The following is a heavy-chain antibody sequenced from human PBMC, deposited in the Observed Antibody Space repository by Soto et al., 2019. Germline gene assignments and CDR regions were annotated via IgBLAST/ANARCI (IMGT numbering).Heavy chain of an antibody. D-gene: IGHD4-4*01. CDR1: GGSVSSGSYY. Sequence: QVQLQESGPGLVKPSETLSLTCTVSGGSVSSGSYYWSWIRQPPGKGLEWIGYIYYSGSTNYNPSLKGRVTISVDTSKNQFSLKLSSVTAADTAVYYCARDAVSVRPYYYYGMDVWGQGTTVTVSS. J-gene: IGHJ6*02. CDR3: ARDAVSVRPYYYYGMDV. V-gene: IGHV4-61*01. CDR2: IYYSGST.